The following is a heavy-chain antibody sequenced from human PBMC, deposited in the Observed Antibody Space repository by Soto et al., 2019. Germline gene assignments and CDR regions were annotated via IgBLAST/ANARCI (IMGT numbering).Heavy chain of an antibody. J-gene: IGHJ5*02. CDR1: GYTFTSYG. Sequence: ASVKVSCKASGYTFTSYGISWVRQAPGQGLEWMGWISAYNGNTNYAQKHQGRVTMTTDTSTSTAYMELRSLRSDDTAVYYCARDVLHFDWRYPPSIWFDPWGQGTLVTVSS. CDR2: ISAYNGNT. CDR3: ARDVLHFDWRYPPSIWFDP. D-gene: IGHD3-9*01. V-gene: IGHV1-18*01.